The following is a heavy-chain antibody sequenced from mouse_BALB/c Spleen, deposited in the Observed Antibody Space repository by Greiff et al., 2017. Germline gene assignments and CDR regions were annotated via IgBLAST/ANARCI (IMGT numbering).Heavy chain of an antibody. CDR2: INPSTGYT. CDR3: ARSDGYYYWYFDV. CDR1: GYTFTSYW. V-gene: IGHV1-7*01. J-gene: IGHJ1*01. D-gene: IGHD2-3*01. Sequence: VQLQQSGAELAKPGASVKMSCKASGYTFTSYWMHWVKQRPGQGLEWIGYINPSTGYTEYNQKFKDKATLTADKSSSTAYMQLSSLTSEDSAVYYCARSDGYYYWYFDVWGAGTTVTVSS.